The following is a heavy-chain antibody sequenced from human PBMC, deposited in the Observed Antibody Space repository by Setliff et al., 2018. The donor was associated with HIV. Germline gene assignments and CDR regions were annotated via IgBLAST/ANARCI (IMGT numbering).Heavy chain of an antibody. V-gene: IGHV4-59*08. Sequence: NPSETLSLTCTVSGGSIDSYYCTWIRQPPGKGLEWIGSIYYSGSTYYNPSLKSRVTISIDTSKNQFSLKLTSVTAADTAVYYCARRPSPYYYYDSSGYSGGNVDYWGRGTLVTVSS. CDR1: GGSIDSYY. CDR2: IYYSGST. D-gene: IGHD3-22*01. J-gene: IGHJ4*02. CDR3: ARRPSPYYYYDSSGYSGGNVDY.